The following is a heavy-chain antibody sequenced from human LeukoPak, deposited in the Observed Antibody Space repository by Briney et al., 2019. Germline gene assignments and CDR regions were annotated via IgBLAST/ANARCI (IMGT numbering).Heavy chain of an antibody. J-gene: IGHJ4*02. D-gene: IGHD3-10*01. Sequence: PGGSLRLSCAASGFTFSSYSMNWVRQAPGKGLEWVSAISGSGGSTYYADSVKGRFTISRDNSKDTLYLQMNSLRAEDTAVYYCAKDLDLSDVLLWFGEAYNDYWGQGTLVTVSS. CDR1: GFTFSSYS. CDR3: AKDLDLSDVLLWFGEAYNDY. CDR2: ISGSGGST. V-gene: IGHV3-23*01.